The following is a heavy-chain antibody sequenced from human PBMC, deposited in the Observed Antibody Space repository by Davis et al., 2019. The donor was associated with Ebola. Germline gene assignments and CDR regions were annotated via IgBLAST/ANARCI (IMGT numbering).Heavy chain of an antibody. J-gene: IGHJ5*02. D-gene: IGHD3-22*01. CDR1: QFTFRNSA. CDR3: AKGNYDSSGYWGYWFDP. V-gene: IGHV3-23*01. CDR2: ISGSGAST. Sequence: GESLKISCAASQFTFRNSAMNWVRQAPGKGPEWVSSISGSGASTYYADSVKGRFTISRDNSEDTLFLQMNNLRVEDTAMYYCAKGNYDSSGYWGYWFDPWGQGVLVTVSS.